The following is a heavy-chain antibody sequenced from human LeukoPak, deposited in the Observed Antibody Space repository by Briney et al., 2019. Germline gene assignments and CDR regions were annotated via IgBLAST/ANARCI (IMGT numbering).Heavy chain of an antibody. D-gene: IGHD6-13*01. CDR3: ARRGSSSWYDTTFDY. J-gene: IGHJ4*02. Sequence: PSETLSLTCTVSGGSIRSYYWSWIRQPAGKGLEWIGRIYTTVSTNYNPSTNYNPSLKSRVTISVDTFKNQFSLKLSSVTAADTAVYYCARRGSSSWYDTTFDYWGQGTLVTVSS. CDR2: IYTTVSTNYNPST. V-gene: IGHV4-59*08. CDR1: GGSIRSYY.